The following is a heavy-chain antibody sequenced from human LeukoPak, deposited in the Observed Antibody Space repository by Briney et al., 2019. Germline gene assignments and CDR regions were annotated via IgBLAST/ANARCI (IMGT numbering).Heavy chain of an antibody. J-gene: IGHJ4*02. CDR3: ARGKWEPLDY. Sequence: GGSLRLSCAVSGFTVSNNYMNWVRQAPGKGLEWVSIIYSGGRTYYADSAKGRFTISRDNAKNSLYLQMNSLRAEDTAVYYCARGKWEPLDYWGQGTLVTVSS. D-gene: IGHD1-26*01. CDR2: IYSGGRT. CDR1: GFTVSNNY. V-gene: IGHV3-53*01.